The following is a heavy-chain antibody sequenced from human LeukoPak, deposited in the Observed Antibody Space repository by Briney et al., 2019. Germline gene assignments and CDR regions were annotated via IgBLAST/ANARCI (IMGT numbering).Heavy chain of an antibody. J-gene: IGHJ6*02. Sequence: PSETLSLTCTVSGGSISSYYWSWIRQPPGKGLEWIGYIYYSGSTNYNPSLKSRVTISVDTSKNQFSLELSSVTAADTAVYYCAGGVKVTSPIYYYYYGMDVWGQGTTVTVSS. CDR3: AGGVKVTSPIYYYYYGMDV. D-gene: IGHD2-2*01. V-gene: IGHV4-59*01. CDR1: GGSISSYY. CDR2: IYYSGST.